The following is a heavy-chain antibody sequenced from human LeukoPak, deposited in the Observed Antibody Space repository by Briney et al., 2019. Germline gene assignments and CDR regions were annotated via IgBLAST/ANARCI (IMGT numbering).Heavy chain of an antibody. J-gene: IGHJ6*02. V-gene: IGHV4-34*01. CDR2: INHSGST. Sequence: SETLSLTCAVYGGSFSGYYWSWIRHPPGKGLEWIGEINHSGSTNYNPSLKSRVTISVDTSMNQFSLKLSSVTAADTAVYYCARTIAAAGYYYYGMDVWGQGTTVTVSS. D-gene: IGHD6-13*01. CDR3: ARTIAAAGYYYYGMDV. CDR1: GGSFSGYY.